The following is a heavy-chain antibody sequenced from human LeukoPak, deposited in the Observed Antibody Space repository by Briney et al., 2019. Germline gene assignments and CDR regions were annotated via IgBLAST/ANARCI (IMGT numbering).Heavy chain of an antibody. CDR3: ARTTQHRDGYNTDYYYYGMDV. V-gene: IGHV1-69*04. CDR1: GGTFSSYA. CDR2: IIPMLNIA. D-gene: IGHD5-24*01. J-gene: IGHJ6*02. Sequence: SVKVSCKASGGTFSSYAISWVRQAPGQGLEWMGRIIPMLNIANYAQKFQGRVTITADQSTSTAYMDLSSLRSGDTAVYYRARTTQHRDGYNTDYYYYGMDVWGQGTTVTVSS.